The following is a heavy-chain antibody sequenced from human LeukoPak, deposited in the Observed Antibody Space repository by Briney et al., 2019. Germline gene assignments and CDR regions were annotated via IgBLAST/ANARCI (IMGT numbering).Heavy chain of an antibody. J-gene: IGHJ4*02. CDR3: AKGCSTSCYFTFDY. Sequence: GGSLRLSCAASGFTFSSYAMSWVRQAPGKGLEWVSTISGSGGSTYSADSVKGRFTISRDNSKSTLYLQMNSLRAEDTAIYYCAKGCSTSCYFTFDYWGQGTLVTVSS. CDR1: GFTFSSYA. D-gene: IGHD2-2*01. V-gene: IGHV3-23*01. CDR2: ISGSGGST.